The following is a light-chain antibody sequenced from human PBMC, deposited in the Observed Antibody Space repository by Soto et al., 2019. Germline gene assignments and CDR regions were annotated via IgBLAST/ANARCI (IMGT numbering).Light chain of an antibody. J-gene: IGKJ4*01. CDR1: QSVGNN. V-gene: IGKV3-15*01. CDR2: ATS. Sequence: EIVLTQYPATVSVSPGDRATLSCRASQSVGNNFAWYQQKPGQAPRLLIFATSTRATGVPARFSGSGSGTEFTLTISSLQSEDFAVYYCQQYGDWPLTFGGGAKVEIE. CDR3: QQYGDWPLT.